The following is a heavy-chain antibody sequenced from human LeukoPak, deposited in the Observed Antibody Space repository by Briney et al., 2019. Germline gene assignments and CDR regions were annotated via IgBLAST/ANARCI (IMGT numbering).Heavy chain of an antibody. J-gene: IGHJ6*02. V-gene: IGHV1-2*02. CDR3: ARGTSAAGNPYYYYYYGMDV. Sequence: GASVKVSCKASGYTFTGYYMHWVRQAPGQGLEWMGWINPNSGGTNYAQKFQGRVTMTRDTSISTAYMGLSRLRSDDTAVYYCARGTSAAGNPYYYYYYGMDVWGQGTTVTVSS. D-gene: IGHD6-13*01. CDR1: GYTFTGYY. CDR2: INPNSGGT.